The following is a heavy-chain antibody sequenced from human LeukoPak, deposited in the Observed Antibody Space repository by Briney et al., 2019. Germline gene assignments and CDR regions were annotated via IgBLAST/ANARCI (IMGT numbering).Heavy chain of an antibody. Sequence: GGSLRLSCAASGLTFRSYSMNWVRQATGKGLVWVSYISSRSSTIFYADSVRGRFTISRDNAKNSLYLQMNSLRAEDTVVYYCARGGEIVVGTQPVYFDYWVQGTLVTVSS. D-gene: IGHD3-22*01. V-gene: IGHV3-48*04. J-gene: IGHJ4*02. CDR1: GLTFRSYS. CDR2: ISSRSSTI. CDR3: ARGGEIVVGTQPVYFDY.